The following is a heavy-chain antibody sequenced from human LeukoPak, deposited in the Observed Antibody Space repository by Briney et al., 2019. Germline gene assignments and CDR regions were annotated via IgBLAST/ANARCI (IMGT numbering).Heavy chain of an antibody. V-gene: IGHV3-53*01. CDR1: GFTVSSNY. CDR3: ARGYDILTGVDY. Sequence: PGGSLRLSCAASGFTVSSNYMSWVRQAPGKGLEWVSVIYSGGSTYYADSVKGRFTISRDNSKNTLYLQMNSPRAEDTAVYYCARGYDILTGVDYWGQGTLVTVSS. J-gene: IGHJ4*02. CDR2: IYSGGST. D-gene: IGHD3-9*01.